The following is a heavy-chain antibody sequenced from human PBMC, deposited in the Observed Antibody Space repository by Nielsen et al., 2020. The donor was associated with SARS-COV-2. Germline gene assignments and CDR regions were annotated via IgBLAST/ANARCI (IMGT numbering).Heavy chain of an antibody. V-gene: IGHV4-34*01. CDR2: INHSGST. D-gene: IGHD2-2*01. CDR3: ARGATNWVPAANVAYYYYYMDV. CDR1: GGSFSGYY. J-gene: IGHJ6*03. Sequence: SETLSLTCAVYGGSFSGYYWSWIRQPPGKGLEWIGEINHSGSTNYNPSLKSRVTISVDTSKNQFSLKLSSVTAADTAVYYCARGATNWVPAANVAYYYYYMDVWGKGTTVTVSS.